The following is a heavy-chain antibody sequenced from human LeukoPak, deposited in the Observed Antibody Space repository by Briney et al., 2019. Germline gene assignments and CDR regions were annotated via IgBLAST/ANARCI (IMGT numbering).Heavy chain of an antibody. J-gene: IGHJ4*02. D-gene: IGHD6-13*01. Sequence: SETLSLTCTVSNGSISSSRYYWAWIRQPPGKGLEWIGEIYHSGSTNYNPSLKSRVTISVDKSKNQFSLKLSSVTAADTAVYYCASRTYSSSWYDDWGQGTLVTVSS. CDR2: IYHSGST. V-gene: IGHV4-39*07. CDR3: ASRTYSSSWYDD. CDR1: NGSISSSRYY.